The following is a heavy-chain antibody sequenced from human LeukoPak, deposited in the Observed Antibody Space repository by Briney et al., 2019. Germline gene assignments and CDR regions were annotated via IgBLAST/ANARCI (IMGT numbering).Heavy chain of an antibody. CDR2: ISSSGSTI. Sequence: GGSLRLSCAASGFTFSSYEMNWVRQAPGKGLEWVSYISSSGSTIYYTDSVKGRFTISRDNAKNSLYLQMNSLRAEDTAVYYCARDKWFGELRFFDYWGQGTLVTVSS. D-gene: IGHD3-10*01. CDR1: GFTFSSYE. J-gene: IGHJ4*02. V-gene: IGHV3-48*03. CDR3: ARDKWFGELRFFDY.